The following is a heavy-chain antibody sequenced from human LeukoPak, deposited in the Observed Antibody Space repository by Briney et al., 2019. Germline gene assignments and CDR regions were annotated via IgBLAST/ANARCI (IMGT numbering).Heavy chain of an antibody. J-gene: IGHJ5*02. D-gene: IGHD3-10*01. Sequence: GGSLRLSCAASGFTFSSYAMSWVRQAPGKGLEWAASIKEDGSDKYYVDSVKGRFTISRDNAKNSLYLQMNSLRAEDTAVYFCARDRGLGLFDPWGQGTLVTVSS. CDR3: ARDRGLGLFDP. V-gene: IGHV3-7*01. CDR1: GFTFSSYA. CDR2: IKEDGSDK.